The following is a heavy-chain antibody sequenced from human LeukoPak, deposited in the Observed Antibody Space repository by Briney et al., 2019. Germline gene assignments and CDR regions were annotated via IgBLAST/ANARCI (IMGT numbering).Heavy chain of an antibody. CDR2: TYSGGST. Sequence: GGSLRLSCAASGFTVSSNYMSWVRQAPGKGLEWVSVTYSGGSTYYADSVKGRFTISRDNSKNTLYLQMNSLRAEDTAVYYCARERFRSGWYDYWGQGTLVTVSS. D-gene: IGHD6-19*01. V-gene: IGHV3-53*01. J-gene: IGHJ4*02. CDR3: ARERFRSGWYDY. CDR1: GFTVSSNY.